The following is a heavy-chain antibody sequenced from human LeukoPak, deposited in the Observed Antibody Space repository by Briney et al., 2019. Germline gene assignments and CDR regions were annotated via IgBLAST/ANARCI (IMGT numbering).Heavy chain of an antibody. CDR2: IIPIFGTA. D-gene: IGHD2-2*01. CDR1: GGTFSSYA. CDR3: ARGEVPAASPFDY. Sequence: ASVKVSCKASGGTFSSYAISWVRQAPGQGLEWMGGIIPIFGTANCAQKFQGRVTITTDESTSTAYMELSSLRSEDTAVYYCARGEVPAASPFDYWGQGTLVTVSS. V-gene: IGHV1-69*05. J-gene: IGHJ4*02.